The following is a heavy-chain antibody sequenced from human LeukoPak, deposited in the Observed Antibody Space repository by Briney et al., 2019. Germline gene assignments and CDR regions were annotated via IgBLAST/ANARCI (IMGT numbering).Heavy chain of an antibody. CDR2: IYYSGST. Sequence: SETLSLTCTVSGGSISSSSYYWGWIRQPPGKGLEWIGSIYYSGSTYYNPSLKSRVTISVDTSKNQFSLKLSSVTAADTAVYYCARVDEWLGKNFDYWGQGTLVTVSS. V-gene: IGHV4-39*01. J-gene: IGHJ4*02. D-gene: IGHD6-19*01. CDR3: ARVDEWLGKNFDY. CDR1: GGSISSSSYY.